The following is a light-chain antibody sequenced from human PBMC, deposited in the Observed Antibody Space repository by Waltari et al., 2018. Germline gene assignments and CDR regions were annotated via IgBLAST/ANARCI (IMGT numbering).Light chain of an antibody. J-gene: IGKJ4*01. V-gene: IGKV4-1*01. Sequence: DFVMTQSPDSLAVSLGERATINCKSSQTILYSPTNSNYLPWYQQRPGQPPKLLINWASVLASGVPDRFSGSRYGTDFTLTISSLQPEDVAVYYCQQYITTLTFGGGTKVEIK. CDR1: QTILYSPTNSNY. CDR3: QQYITTLT. CDR2: WAS.